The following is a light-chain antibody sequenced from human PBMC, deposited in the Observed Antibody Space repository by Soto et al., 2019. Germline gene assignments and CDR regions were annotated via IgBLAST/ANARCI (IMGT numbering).Light chain of an antibody. Sequence: EIVLTQSPGTLSLSPGERATLSCRASQSVSSNYLAWYQQKPGQAPRLLIYDASSRATGIPDRFSGSGSGTDFTLTISRLEPEDSAVYYCQQYGRSPYTFGQGTKLEIK. J-gene: IGKJ2*01. CDR3: QQYGRSPYT. CDR2: DAS. CDR1: QSVSSNY. V-gene: IGKV3-20*01.